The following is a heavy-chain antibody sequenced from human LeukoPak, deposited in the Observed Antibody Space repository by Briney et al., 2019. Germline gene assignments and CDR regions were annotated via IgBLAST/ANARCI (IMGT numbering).Heavy chain of an antibody. D-gene: IGHD6-13*01. J-gene: IGHJ4*02. Sequence: GSLRLSCAASGFTFSSDAMSWVRQAPGKGLEWIGEINHSGSTNYNPSLKSRVTISVDTSKNQFSLKLSSVTAADTAVYYCACSLPDYWGQGTLVTVSS. CDR2: INHSGST. CDR3: ACSLPDY. V-gene: IGHV4-34*08. CDR1: GFTFSSDA.